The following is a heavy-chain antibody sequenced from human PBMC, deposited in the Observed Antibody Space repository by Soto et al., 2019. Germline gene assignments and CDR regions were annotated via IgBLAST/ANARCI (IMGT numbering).Heavy chain of an antibody. CDR2: ISSSSSTI. J-gene: IGHJ4*02. CDR1: GFTFSSYS. V-gene: IGHV3-48*01. CDR3: ARQAPPLDYGDYVFDY. D-gene: IGHD4-17*01. Sequence: GGSLRLSCAASGFTFSSYSMNWVRQAPGKGLEWVSYISSSSSTIYYADSVKGRFTISRDNAKNSLYLQMNSLRAEDTAVYYCARQAPPLDYGDYVFDYWGQGTLVTVSS.